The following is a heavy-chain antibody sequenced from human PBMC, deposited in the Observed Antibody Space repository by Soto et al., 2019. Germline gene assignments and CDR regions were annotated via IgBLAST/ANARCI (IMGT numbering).Heavy chain of an antibody. Sequence: ASVKVSFKASGYSFTSLDINWVRQTAGQGLEWMGWMQPSTGRTGYAQKFQGRVTMTRDTSINTAYMELTTLTSDDTAFYYCARGVSAGVDYWGQGTLVTLSS. J-gene: IGHJ4*02. CDR3: ARGVSAGVDY. CDR1: GYSFTSLD. V-gene: IGHV1-8*01. D-gene: IGHD1-26*01. CDR2: MQPSTGRT.